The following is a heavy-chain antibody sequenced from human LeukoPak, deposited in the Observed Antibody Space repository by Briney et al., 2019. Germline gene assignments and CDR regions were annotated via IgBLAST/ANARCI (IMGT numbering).Heavy chain of an antibody. CDR1: GFTFRSCW. CDR3: ARADDGANSWVNY. D-gene: IGHD4-23*01. V-gene: IGHV3-74*01. Sequence: PGGSLRLSCAACGFTFRSCWMHWLHQGPGEGLVWVSRMNGDGGSTSYADSVKGRFTISRDNAKNTLYLQMNTLGASHTPVYYCARADDGANSWVNYWGQGTLVTVSS. CDR2: MNGDGGST. J-gene: IGHJ4*02.